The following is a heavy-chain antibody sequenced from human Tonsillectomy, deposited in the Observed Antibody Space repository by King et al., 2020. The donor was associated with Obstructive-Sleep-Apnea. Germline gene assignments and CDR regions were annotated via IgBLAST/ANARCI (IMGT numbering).Heavy chain of an antibody. J-gene: IGHJ3*02. CDR2: ISWNSGSI. D-gene: IGHD3-9*01. CDR3: AKDPLVLRYFDWLSSLGPDAFDI. CDR1: GFTFDDYA. Sequence: VQLVESGGGLVQPGRSLRLSCAASGFTFDDYAMHWVRQAPGKGLEWVSGISWNSGSIGYADSVKGRFTISRDNAKNSLYLQMNSLRAEDTALYYCAKDPLVLRYFDWLSSLGPDAFDIWGQGTMVTVSS. V-gene: IGHV3-9*01.